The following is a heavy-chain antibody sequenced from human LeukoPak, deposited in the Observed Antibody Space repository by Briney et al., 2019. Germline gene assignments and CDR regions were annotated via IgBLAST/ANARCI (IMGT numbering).Heavy chain of an antibody. V-gene: IGHV1-69*13. CDR1: GGTFSSYA. CDR2: IIPIFGTA. CDR3: ARGALRSNWFDP. D-gene: IGHD4-17*01. J-gene: IGHJ5*02. Sequence: GASVKVSCKASGGTFSSYAISWVRQAPGQGLEWMGGIIPIFGTANYAQKFQGRVTITADESTSTAYMELSSLRSEDTAVYYCARGALRSNWFDPWGQGTLVTVSP.